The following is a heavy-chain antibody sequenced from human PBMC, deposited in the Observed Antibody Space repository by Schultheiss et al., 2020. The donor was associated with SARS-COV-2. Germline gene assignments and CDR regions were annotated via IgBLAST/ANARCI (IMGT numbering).Heavy chain of an antibody. D-gene: IGHD1-1*01. CDR2: ISGSGGST. CDR3: ANPTGTTGY. J-gene: IGHJ4*02. Sequence: GESLKISCAASGFTFSSYAMSWVRQAPGKGLEWVSAISGSGGSTYYADSVKGRFTISRDNSKNTLYLQMNSLRAEDTAVYYCANPTGTTGYWGQGTLVTVSS. CDR1: GFTFSSYA. V-gene: IGHV3-23*01.